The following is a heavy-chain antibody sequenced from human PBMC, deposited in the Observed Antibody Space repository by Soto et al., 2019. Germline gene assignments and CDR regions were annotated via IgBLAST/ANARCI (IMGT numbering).Heavy chain of an antibody. CDR2: ISSSSSYI. CDR3: ARDGIVATISPIDY. J-gene: IGHJ4*02. Sequence: AGGSLRLSCAASGFTFSSYSMNWVRQAPGKGLEWVSSISSSSSYIYYADSVKGRFTISRDNAKNSLYLQMNSLRAEDTAVYYCARDGIVATISPIDYWGQGTLVTVSS. CDR1: GFTFSSYS. D-gene: IGHD5-12*01. V-gene: IGHV3-21*01.